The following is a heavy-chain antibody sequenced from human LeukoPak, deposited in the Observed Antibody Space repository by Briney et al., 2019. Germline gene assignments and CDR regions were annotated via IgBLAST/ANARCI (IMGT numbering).Heavy chain of an antibody. J-gene: IGHJ3*02. CDR3: AKLGGWSGAYDAFDI. CDR2: ISGSGGST. V-gene: IGHV3-23*01. Sequence: GGSLRLSCAASGFTFSSYAMSWVRQAPGKGLEWASAISGSGGSTYYADSVKGRFTISRDNSKNTLYLQMNSLRAEDTAVYYCAKLGGWSGAYDAFDIWGKGTMVTVSS. D-gene: IGHD6-19*01. CDR1: GFTFSSYA.